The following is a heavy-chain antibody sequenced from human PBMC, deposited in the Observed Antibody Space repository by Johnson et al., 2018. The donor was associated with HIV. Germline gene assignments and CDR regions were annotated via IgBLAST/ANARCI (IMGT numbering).Heavy chain of an antibody. CDR1: GFTFSSYA. CDR2: IRYDGSNK. J-gene: IGHJ3*02. D-gene: IGHD6-13*01. CDR3: AKEPYSSSWYGAFDI. V-gene: IGHV3-30*02. Sequence: QVQLVESGGGVVQPGWSLRLSCAASGFTFSSYAMHWVRRAPGKGLEWVAFIRYDGSNKYYVDSVKGRFPISRDNSKNTLYLQMNSLRAEDTAVYYCAKEPYSSSWYGAFDIWGQGTMVTVSS.